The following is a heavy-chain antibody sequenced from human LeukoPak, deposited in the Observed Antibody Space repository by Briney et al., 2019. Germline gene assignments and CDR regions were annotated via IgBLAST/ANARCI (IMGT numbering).Heavy chain of an antibody. J-gene: IGHJ6*02. V-gene: IGHV3-74*01. D-gene: IGHD2-21*02. CDR2: IKSDGSST. CDR3: ARGGGGDFRV. Sequence: GGSLRLSCAASGFTFSSNRMHWVRQALGKGLVWVSRIKSDGSSTTYADSVKGRFTISRDNAKNTLFLQMNSLRAEDTAVYYCARGGGGDFRVWGQGTTVTVSS. CDR1: GFTFSSNR.